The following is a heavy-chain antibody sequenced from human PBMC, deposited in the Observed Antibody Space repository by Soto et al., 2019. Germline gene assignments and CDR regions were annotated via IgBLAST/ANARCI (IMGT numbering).Heavy chain of an antibody. J-gene: IGHJ6*02. D-gene: IGHD3-3*01. Sequence: HPGGSLRLSCTASGFTFGDYAMSWVRQAPGKGLEWVGFIRSKAYGGTTEYAASVKGRFTISRDDSKSIAYLQMNSLKTEDTAVYYCTRDLPTPYYDFWSGYYGYYGMDVWGQGTTVTVSS. CDR3: TRDLPTPYYDFWSGYYGYYGMDV. V-gene: IGHV3-49*04. CDR2: IRSKAYGGTT. CDR1: GFTFGDYA.